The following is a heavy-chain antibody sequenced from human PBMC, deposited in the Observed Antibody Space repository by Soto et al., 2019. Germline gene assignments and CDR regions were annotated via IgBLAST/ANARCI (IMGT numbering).Heavy chain of an antibody. CDR1: GGTFSSYA. J-gene: IGHJ6*02. CDR2: IIPIFGTA. V-gene: IGHV1-69*12. D-gene: IGHD3-10*01. Sequence: QVQLVQSGAEVKKPGSSVKVSCKASGGTFSSYAISWVRQAPGQGLEWMGGIIPIFGTANYAQKFQGRVTITADESTSEAYMEVSSLRSEDTAVYYCGREAYGQSCYGMDVWGQGPTVSVSS. CDR3: GREAYGQSCYGMDV.